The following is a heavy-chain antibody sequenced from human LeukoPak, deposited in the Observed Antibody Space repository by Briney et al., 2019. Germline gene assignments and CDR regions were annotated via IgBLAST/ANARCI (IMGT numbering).Heavy chain of an antibody. J-gene: IGHJ4*02. Sequence: ASVTVSCKASGYTFTSYGISWVRQAPGQGLEWMGWISAYNGNTNYAQKLQGRVTMTTDTSTSTAYMELRSLRSDDTAVYYCARDPQYSSGWYRSGFDYWGQGTLVTVSS. CDR3: ARDPQYSSGWYRSGFDY. V-gene: IGHV1-18*01. D-gene: IGHD6-19*01. CDR2: ISAYNGNT. CDR1: GYTFTSYG.